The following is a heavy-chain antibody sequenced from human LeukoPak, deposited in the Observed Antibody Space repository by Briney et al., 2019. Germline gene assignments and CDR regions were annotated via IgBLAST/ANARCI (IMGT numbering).Heavy chain of an antibody. D-gene: IGHD3-10*01. J-gene: IGHJ2*01. Sequence: SSETLSLTCAVSGGSISSGTYYWSWIRQPAGKGLEWIGRIYTTGSTSYNPSLKSRVTVSVDTSKNQFSLKLSSVTAADTAVYYCARDIPITLVRGVIMTNWYFDLWGRGTLVTVSS. CDR3: ARDIPITLVRGVIMTNWYFDL. CDR2: IYTTGST. V-gene: IGHV4-61*02. CDR1: GGSISSGTYY.